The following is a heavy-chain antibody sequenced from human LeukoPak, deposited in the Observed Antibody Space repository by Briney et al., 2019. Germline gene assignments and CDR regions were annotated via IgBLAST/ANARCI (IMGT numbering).Heavy chain of an antibody. CDR3: ARGGGAAA. J-gene: IGHJ4*02. V-gene: IGHV3-7*03. D-gene: IGHD6-13*01. Sequence: PGGSLRLSCAASGFTFSSYLMSWVRQAPGKGLEWVANIKQDGSEKYYVDSVKGRFTISRDNAKNSLYLQMNSLRAEDTAVYYCARGGGAAAWGQGTLVTVSS. CDR2: IKQDGSEK. CDR1: GFTFSSYL.